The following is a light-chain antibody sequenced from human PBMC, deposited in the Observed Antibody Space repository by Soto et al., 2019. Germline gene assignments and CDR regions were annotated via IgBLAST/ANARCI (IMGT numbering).Light chain of an antibody. Sequence: QPVLTQPASVSGSPGQSSTISCTGTSSDVGGYNYVSWYQQHPGKAPKLMIYDVSNRPSGVSNRFSGSKSGNTASLTISGLQAEDEADYYCSSYTSSSILYVFGTGTKVTVL. J-gene: IGLJ1*01. V-gene: IGLV2-14*01. CDR3: SSYTSSSILYV. CDR1: SSDVGGYNY. CDR2: DVS.